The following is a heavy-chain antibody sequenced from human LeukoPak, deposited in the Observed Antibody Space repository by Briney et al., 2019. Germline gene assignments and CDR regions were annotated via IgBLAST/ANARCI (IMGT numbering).Heavy chain of an antibody. J-gene: IGHJ4*02. Sequence: ASVKVSCKASGYTFTSYGISWVRQAPGQGLEWMGWISAYNGNTNYAQKLQGRVTMTTDTSTSTAYMELRSLRSDDTAVYYCARSEMYRSSWYFDYWGQGTLVTVSS. D-gene: IGHD6-13*01. CDR2: ISAYNGNT. CDR3: ARSEMYRSSWYFDY. V-gene: IGHV1-18*01. CDR1: GYTFTSYG.